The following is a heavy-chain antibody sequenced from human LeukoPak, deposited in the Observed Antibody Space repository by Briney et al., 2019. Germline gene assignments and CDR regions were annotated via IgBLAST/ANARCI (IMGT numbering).Heavy chain of an antibody. CDR3: ARAGIAAISFDY. CDR2: INPNSGGT. CDR1: GYTFTGYY. J-gene: IGHJ4*02. V-gene: IGHV1-2*04. D-gene: IGHD6-13*01. Sequence: GASVKVSCKASGYTFTGYYMHWERQAPGQGLEWMGWINPNSGGTNYAQKFQGWVTMTRDTSISTAYMELSRLRSDDTAVYYCARAGIAAISFDYWGQGTLVTVSS.